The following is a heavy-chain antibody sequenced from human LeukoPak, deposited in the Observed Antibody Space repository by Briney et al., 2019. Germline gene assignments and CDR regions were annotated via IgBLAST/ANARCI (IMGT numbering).Heavy chain of an antibody. CDR3: GMSGDRVPLQDDVFDV. D-gene: IGHD1-26*01. V-gene: IGHV5-51*01. J-gene: IGHJ3*01. Sequence: GESLKISCKVSGYSFTSYCIGWVRQMPGKGLEWMGIIYPGDSGPTYSPSFQGQVTISVDKSINTSYLQWSSLQASNTAMYYCGMSGDRVPLQDDVFDVWGQGTMVTVST. CDR1: GYSFTSYC. CDR2: IYPGDSGP.